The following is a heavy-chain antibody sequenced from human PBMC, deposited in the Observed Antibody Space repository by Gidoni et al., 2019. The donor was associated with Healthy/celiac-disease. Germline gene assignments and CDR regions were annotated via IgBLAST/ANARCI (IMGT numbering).Heavy chain of an antibody. CDR3: AASPAAILEFDY. CDR2: IYYSGST. Sequence: QLQLQESGPGLVKPSEPLSLPCTVSGGSLSSSSYYWGWIRQPPGKGLEWIGSIYYSGSTYYNPSLKSRVTISVDTSKNQFSLKLSSVTAADTAVYYCAASPAAILEFDYWGQGTLVTVSS. J-gene: IGHJ4*02. CDR1: GGSLSSSSYY. V-gene: IGHV4-39*01. D-gene: IGHD2-2*02.